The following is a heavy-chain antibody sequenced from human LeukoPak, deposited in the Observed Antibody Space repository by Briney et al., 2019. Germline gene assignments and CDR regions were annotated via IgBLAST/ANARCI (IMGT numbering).Heavy chain of an antibody. CDR2: ISYDGSNK. V-gene: IGHV3-30-3*01. D-gene: IGHD1-26*01. J-gene: IGHJ4*02. CDR1: GFTFSSYA. CDR3: ARSGSYYELVY. Sequence: GRSLRLSCAASGFTFSSYAMHWVRQAPGKGLEWVAVISYDGSNKYYADSVKGRFTISRDNSKNTLYLQMNSLRAEDTAVYYCARSGSYYELVYWGQGTLATVSS.